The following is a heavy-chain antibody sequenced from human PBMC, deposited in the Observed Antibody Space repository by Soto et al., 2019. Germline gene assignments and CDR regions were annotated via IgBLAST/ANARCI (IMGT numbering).Heavy chain of an antibody. V-gene: IGHV1-69*13. D-gene: IGHD6-13*01. Sequence: SVNVSCKASGGTFSSYAISWVLQAPGQGLEWMGGIIPIFGTANYAQKFQGRVTITADESTSTAYMELSSLRSEDTAVYYCARVQRVGSSWYNPNYYYYYGMDVWGQGTTVTVSS. CDR2: IIPIFGTA. CDR3: ARVQRVGSSWYNPNYYYYYGMDV. CDR1: GGTFSSYA. J-gene: IGHJ6*02.